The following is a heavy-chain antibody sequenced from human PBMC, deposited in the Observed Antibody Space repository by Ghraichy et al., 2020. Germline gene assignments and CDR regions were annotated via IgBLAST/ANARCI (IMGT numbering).Heavy chain of an antibody. Sequence: SETLSLTCTVSGGSISSYYWSWIRQPPGKGLEWIGYIYYSGSTNYNPSLKSRVTISVDTSKNQFSLKLSSVTAADTAVYYCARADDSSSSLDYWGQGTLVTVSS. CDR3: ARADDSSSSLDY. D-gene: IGHD6-6*01. J-gene: IGHJ4*02. V-gene: IGHV4-59*01. CDR2: IYYSGST. CDR1: GGSISSYY.